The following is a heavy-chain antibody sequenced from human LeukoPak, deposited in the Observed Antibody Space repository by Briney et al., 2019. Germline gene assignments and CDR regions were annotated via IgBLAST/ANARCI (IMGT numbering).Heavy chain of an antibody. V-gene: IGHV3-30*18. CDR1: GFTFSSYG. CDR3: AKDSGSPWFDP. Sequence: GGSLRLSCAASGFTFSSYGMHWVRQAPGKGLEWVAVISYDGSNKYYADSVKGRFTISRDNPKNTLYLQMNSLRAEDTAVYYCAKDSGSPWFDPWGQGTLVTVSS. D-gene: IGHD1-26*01. CDR2: ISYDGSNK. J-gene: IGHJ5*02.